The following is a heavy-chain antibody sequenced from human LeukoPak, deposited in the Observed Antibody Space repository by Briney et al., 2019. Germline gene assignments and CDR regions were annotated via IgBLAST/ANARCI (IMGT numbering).Heavy chain of an antibody. CDR3: ATYTGIAVAGIGEYFDY. D-gene: IGHD6-19*01. Sequence: PGGSLRLSCAASGFTFDDYAMHWVRQAPGKGLEWVSLISGDGGSTYYADSVKGRFTISRDNSKNSLYLQMNSLRTEDTALYYCATYTGIAVAGIGEYFDYWGQGTLLTVSS. V-gene: IGHV3-43*02. CDR1: GFTFDDYA. J-gene: IGHJ4*02. CDR2: ISGDGGST.